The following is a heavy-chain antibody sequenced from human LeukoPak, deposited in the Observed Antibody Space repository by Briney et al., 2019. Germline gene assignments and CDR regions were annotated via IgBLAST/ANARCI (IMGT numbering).Heavy chain of an antibody. CDR3: AKPGGYYCSSTSCSLDY. V-gene: IGHV3-23*01. CDR1: GFTFSSYA. J-gene: IGHJ4*02. Sequence: SGGSLRLFCAASGFTFSSYAMSWVRQAPGKGLEWVSAISGSGGGTYYADSVKGRFTISRDNSKNTLYLQMNSLRAEDTAVYYCAKPGGYYCSSTSCSLDYWGQGTLVTVSS. D-gene: IGHD2-2*01. CDR2: ISGSGGGT.